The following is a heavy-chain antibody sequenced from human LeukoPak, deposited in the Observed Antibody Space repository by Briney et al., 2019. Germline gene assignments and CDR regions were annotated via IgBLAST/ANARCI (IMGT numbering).Heavy chain of an antibody. D-gene: IGHD4-17*01. Sequence: PSETLSLTCAVYGGSFSGYYWSWIRQPPGKGLEWIGEINHSGSTNYNPSLKSRVTISVDTSKNQFSLKLSSVTAADTAVYYCARRAYGDYEGWFDPWGQGTLVTVSS. CDR1: GGSFSGYY. J-gene: IGHJ5*02. V-gene: IGHV4-34*01. CDR2: INHSGST. CDR3: ARRAYGDYEGWFDP.